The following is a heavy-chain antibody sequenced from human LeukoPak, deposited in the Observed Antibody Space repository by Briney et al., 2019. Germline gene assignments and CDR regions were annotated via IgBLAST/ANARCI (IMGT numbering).Heavy chain of an antibody. J-gene: IGHJ4*02. CDR2: IWYGGSNK. CDR1: KFSFSSYG. D-gene: IGHD1-26*01. V-gene: IGHV3-30*02. Sequence: PGGYLRLSCAASKFSFSSYGMHWVRQAPGKGLEWVAVIWYGGSNKYYADSVKGRFTISRDNSKNTLYLQMNSLRAEDTAVYYCAKGGRWELSYYFDYWGQGTLVTVSS. CDR3: AKGGRWELSYYFDY.